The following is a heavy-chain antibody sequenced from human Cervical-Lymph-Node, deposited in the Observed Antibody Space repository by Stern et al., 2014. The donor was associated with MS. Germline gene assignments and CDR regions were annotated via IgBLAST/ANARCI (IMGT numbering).Heavy chain of an antibody. Sequence: QVQLQESGPGLVKPSQTLSLTCTVSGGSISSDNYYWTWIRQHPGKGLEWIGHIYYGGTTYYNPSLKSRVSITVDTSQNLFSLRLSSVTAADTAVYYCARDHFTTSLDVWGHGTTVTVS. D-gene: IGHD2-2*01. V-gene: IGHV4-31*03. CDR1: GGSISSDNYY. CDR2: IYYGGTT. CDR3: ARDHFTTSLDV. J-gene: IGHJ6*02.